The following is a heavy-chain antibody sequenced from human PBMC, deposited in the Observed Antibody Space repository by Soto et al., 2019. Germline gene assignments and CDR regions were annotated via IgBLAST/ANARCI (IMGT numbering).Heavy chain of an antibody. J-gene: IGHJ6*02. CDR1: GASISSTNW. CDR3: AGGDYYHSSGYYFYYYTMDV. Sequence: SETLSLTCAVSGASISSTNWWSWVRQPPGRGLEWIGNVYHGGSTNYNTSLKSRVTISVDTSESQFSLKLSSVTAADTAVYYCAGGDYYHSSGYYFYYYTMDVWGQGTTVTVSS. CDR2: VYHGGST. D-gene: IGHD3-22*01. V-gene: IGHV4-4*02.